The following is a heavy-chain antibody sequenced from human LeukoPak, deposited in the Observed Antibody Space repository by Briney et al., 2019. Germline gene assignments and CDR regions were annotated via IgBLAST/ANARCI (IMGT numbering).Heavy chain of an antibody. D-gene: IGHD5-24*01. CDR2: ISYDGSNK. CDR1: GFTFSSYA. Sequence: GGSLRLSCAASGFTFSSYAMHWVRQAPGKGLEWVAVISYDGSNKYYADSVKGRFTISRDNSKNTLYLQMNSLRAEDTAVYYCAKDLRDGYKSYSLDYWGQGTLVTVSS. V-gene: IGHV3-30*04. J-gene: IGHJ4*02. CDR3: AKDLRDGYKSYSLDY.